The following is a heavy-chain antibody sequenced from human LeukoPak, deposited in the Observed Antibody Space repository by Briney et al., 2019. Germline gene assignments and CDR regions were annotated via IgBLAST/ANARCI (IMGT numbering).Heavy chain of an antibody. D-gene: IGHD6-19*01. V-gene: IGHV3-23*01. CDR3: AKDLEYSSGWYSLYTSFDY. CDR2: ISGSGGST. CDR1: GFTFSNYA. Sequence: GGSLRLSCVASGFTFSNYAMSWVRQAPGKGLEWVSAISGSGGSTYYADSVKGRFTISRDNSKNTLYLQMNSLRAEDTAVYYCAKDLEYSSGWYSLYTSFDYWGQGTLVTVSS. J-gene: IGHJ4*02.